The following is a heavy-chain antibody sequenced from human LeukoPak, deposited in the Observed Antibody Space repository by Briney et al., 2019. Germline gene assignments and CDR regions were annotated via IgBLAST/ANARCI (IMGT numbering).Heavy chain of an antibody. Sequence: SETLSLTCTVSGGSISSYYWSWIRQPPGKGLEWIGYIYYSGSTNYNPSLKSRVTISVDTSKNQFSLKLSSVTAADTAVYYCARQWIASGWPDDGFDIWGQGTMVTVSS. J-gene: IGHJ3*02. V-gene: IGHV4-59*08. CDR1: GGSISSYY. CDR3: ARQWIASGWPDDGFDI. CDR2: IYYSGST. D-gene: IGHD6-19*01.